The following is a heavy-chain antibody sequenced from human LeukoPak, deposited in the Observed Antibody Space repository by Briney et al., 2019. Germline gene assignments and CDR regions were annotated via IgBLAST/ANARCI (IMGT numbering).Heavy chain of an antibody. CDR3: TSGIFDY. Sequence: PGGSLRLSCAASGFTFSSYAMHWVRQAPGKGLEWVSYISSSSSTIYYADSVKGRFTISRDNAKNSLYLQMNSLRDEDTAVYYCTSGIFDYWGQGTLVTVSS. V-gene: IGHV3-48*02. CDR1: GFTFSSYA. J-gene: IGHJ4*02. CDR2: ISSSSSTI. D-gene: IGHD1-14*01.